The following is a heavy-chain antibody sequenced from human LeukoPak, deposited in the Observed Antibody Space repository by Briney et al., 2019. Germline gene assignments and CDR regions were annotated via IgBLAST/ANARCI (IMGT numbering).Heavy chain of an antibody. J-gene: IGHJ3*02. V-gene: IGHV1-69*13. Sequence: SVKVSCKASGGTFSSYAISWVRQAPGHGLEWMGGIIPIFGTANYAQKFQGRVTITADESTSTAYMELSSLRSEDTAVYYCATPTKRSFKTGEGAFDIWGQGTMVTVSS. CDR1: GGTFSSYA. CDR3: ATPTKRSFKTGEGAFDI. D-gene: IGHD7-27*01. CDR2: IIPIFGTA.